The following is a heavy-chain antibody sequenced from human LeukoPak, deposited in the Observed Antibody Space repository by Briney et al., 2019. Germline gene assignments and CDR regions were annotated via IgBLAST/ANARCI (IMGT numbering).Heavy chain of an antibody. CDR3: AKTEGRYCIGSNCHAFDC. J-gene: IGHJ4*02. V-gene: IGHV3-23*01. D-gene: IGHD2-2*01. Sequence: AGGSLRLSCAASDFAFSNYAMTWVRQAPGKGLEWVSLISGSGGTAYYTDSVKGRFTISRDNSKNTLYLQMNSLRAEDTAVYYCAKTEGRYCIGSNCHAFDCWGQGTLVTVSS. CDR1: DFAFSNYA. CDR2: ISGSGGTA.